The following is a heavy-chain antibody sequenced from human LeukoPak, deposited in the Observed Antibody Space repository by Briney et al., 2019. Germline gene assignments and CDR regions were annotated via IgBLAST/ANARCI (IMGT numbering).Heavy chain of an antibody. Sequence: SVKVSCKASGGTFSSYAISWVRQAPGQGLEWMGGIIPIFGTANYAQKFQGRVTITADESTSTAYMELSSLRSEDTAVYYCAREPVIAARAFDYWGQGTLVTVSS. D-gene: IGHD6-6*01. CDR3: AREPVIAARAFDY. V-gene: IGHV1-69*13. J-gene: IGHJ4*02. CDR2: IIPIFGTA. CDR1: GGTFSSYA.